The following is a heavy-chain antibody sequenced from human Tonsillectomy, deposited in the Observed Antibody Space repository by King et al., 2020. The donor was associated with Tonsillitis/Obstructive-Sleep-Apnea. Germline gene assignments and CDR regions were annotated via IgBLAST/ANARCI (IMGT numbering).Heavy chain of an antibody. CDR1: GGTFSSYA. D-gene: IGHD4-17*01. CDR3: ALGGNDYGDYYSYYGMDV. V-gene: IGHV1-69*10. CDR2: IIPILGIA. J-gene: IGHJ6*02. Sequence: QLVQSGAEVKKPGSSVKVSCKASGGTFSSYAISWVRQAPGQGLEWMGGIIPILGIANYAQKFQGRVTITADKSTSTAYMELSSLRSEDTAVYYCALGGNDYGDYYSYYGMDVWGQGTTVTVSS.